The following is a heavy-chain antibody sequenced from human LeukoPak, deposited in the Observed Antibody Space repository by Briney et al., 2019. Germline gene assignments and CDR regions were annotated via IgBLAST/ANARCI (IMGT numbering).Heavy chain of an antibody. CDR1: GDSISSGDYY. V-gene: IGHV4-61*02. CDR2: ISSSGST. D-gene: IGHD6-13*01. Sequence: SETLSLTCTVSGDSISSGDYYWSWIRQPAGKGLEWIGRISSSGSTNYNPSLKSRVTISVDTSKNQFSLKLSSVTAADTAVYYCARRYRREYSSRVAAFDIWGQGTMVTVSS. J-gene: IGHJ3*02. CDR3: ARRYRREYSSRVAAFDI.